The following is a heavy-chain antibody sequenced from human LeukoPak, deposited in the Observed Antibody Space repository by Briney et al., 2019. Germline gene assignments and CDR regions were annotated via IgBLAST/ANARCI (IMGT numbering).Heavy chain of an antibody. Sequence: ASVKVSCKTSGYTFTGYYIRWVRQAPGQGLEWMGWIDPNTDGTNYGQKFQGRVTMTRDTSISTAYMELSSLRSDDAAIYYCARDIYCSGGYCSTYYFDYWGQGTLVTVSS. J-gene: IGHJ4*02. CDR2: IDPNTDGT. CDR1: GYTFTGYY. V-gene: IGHV1-2*02. D-gene: IGHD2-15*01. CDR3: ARDIYCSGGYCSTYYFDY.